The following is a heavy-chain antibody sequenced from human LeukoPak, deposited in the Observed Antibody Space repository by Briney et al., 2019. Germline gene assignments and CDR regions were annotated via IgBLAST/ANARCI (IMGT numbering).Heavy chain of an antibody. Sequence: GGSLRLSCAASGFTFRSYGMHWVRQAPGKGLEWVSVIYSGGSTYYADSVKGRFTISRDNSKNTLYLQMNSLRAEDTAVYYCARDNGSGSYYLVYWGQGTLVTVSS. CDR3: ARDNGSGSYYLVY. V-gene: IGHV3-NL1*01. CDR1: GFTFRSYG. D-gene: IGHD3-10*01. CDR2: IYSGGST. J-gene: IGHJ4*02.